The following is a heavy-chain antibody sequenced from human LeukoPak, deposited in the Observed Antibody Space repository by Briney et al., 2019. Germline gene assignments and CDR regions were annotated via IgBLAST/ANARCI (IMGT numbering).Heavy chain of an antibody. CDR3: AKEGGYYFDY. V-gene: IGHV3-11*01. CDR2: ISGSGTTI. CDR1: GFTFSDYY. D-gene: IGHD3-22*01. J-gene: IGHJ4*02. Sequence: GGSLRLSCVASGFTFSDYYMTWIRQAPGKGLEWVSYISGSGTTIYYADSVRGRFTISRDNSKNTLYLQMNSLRAEDTAVYYCAKEGGYYFDYWGQGTLVTVSS.